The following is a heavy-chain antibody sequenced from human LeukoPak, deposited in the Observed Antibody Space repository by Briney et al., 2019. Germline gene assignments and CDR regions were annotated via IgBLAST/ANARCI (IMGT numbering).Heavy chain of an antibody. Sequence: PSETLSLTCTVSGDSIDSSNYYWAWIRQPPGKGLEWIATIHYSGTTFYNMSVKSRVAISIDSSKNQFSLKLSSVSASDTAVYFCARQPGATAAFDIWGQGTTVTVSA. CDR2: IHYSGTT. V-gene: IGHV4-39*01. CDR1: GDSIDSSNYY. CDR3: ARQPGATAAFDI. J-gene: IGHJ3*02. D-gene: IGHD5-18*01.